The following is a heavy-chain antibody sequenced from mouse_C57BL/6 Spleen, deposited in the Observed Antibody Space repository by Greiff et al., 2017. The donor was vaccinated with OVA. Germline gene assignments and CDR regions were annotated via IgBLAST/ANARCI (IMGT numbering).Heavy chain of an antibody. CDR3: ARGDGEGWYFDV. D-gene: IGHD3-3*01. J-gene: IGHJ1*03. V-gene: IGHV1-80*01. CDR2: IYPGDGDT. Sequence: VKLQESGAELVKPGASVKISCKASGYAFSSYWMNWVKQRPGKGLEWIGQIYPGDGDTNYNGKFKGKATLTADKSSSTAYMQLSSLTSEDSAVYFCARGDGEGWYFDVWGTGTTVTVSS. CDR1: GYAFSSYW.